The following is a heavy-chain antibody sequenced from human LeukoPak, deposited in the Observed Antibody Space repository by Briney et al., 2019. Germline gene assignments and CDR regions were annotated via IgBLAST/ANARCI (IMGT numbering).Heavy chain of an antibody. CDR2: ISADNGNT. CDR1: GYMFTNYG. D-gene: IGHD6-19*01. CDR3: ARGASGWYSDY. Sequence: ASVKVSCKASGYMFTNYGITWVRQAPGHGLEWMGWISADNGNTNYAQNLQGRVTMTRDTSTNTAYMEVRSLRSDDTAVYYCARGASGWYSDYWGQGTLVTVSS. V-gene: IGHV1-18*01. J-gene: IGHJ4*02.